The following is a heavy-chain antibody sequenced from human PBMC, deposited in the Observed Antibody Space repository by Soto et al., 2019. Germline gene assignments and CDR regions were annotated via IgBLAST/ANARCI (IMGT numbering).Heavy chain of an antibody. CDR1: GFSLSTSGVG. CDR3: AHRLHPPGDVAYYYMDV. CDR2: IYWDDDK. Sequence: QITLKESGPTLVKPTQTLTLTCTFSGFSLSTSGVGVAWIRQPPGKALEWLALIYWDDDKRYSPSLKSRLTITKDTSKNQVVLTMTNMDPVDTATYYCAHRLHPPGDVAYYYMDVWGKGTTVTVSS. J-gene: IGHJ6*03. D-gene: IGHD2-21*02. V-gene: IGHV2-5*02.